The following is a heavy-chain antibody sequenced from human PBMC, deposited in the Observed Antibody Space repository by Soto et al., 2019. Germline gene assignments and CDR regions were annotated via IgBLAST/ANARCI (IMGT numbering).Heavy chain of an antibody. J-gene: IGHJ3*02. CDR3: AKGEYSSSWSTGAFDI. CDR2: ISYDGSNK. V-gene: IGHV3-30*18. CDR1: GFTFSSYG. Sequence: QVQLVESGGGVVQPGRSLRLSCAASGFTFSSYGMHWVRQAPGKGLEWVAVISYDGSNKYYADSVKGRFTISRDNSKNTLYLQMNSLRAEDKAVYYCAKGEYSSSWSTGAFDIWGQGTMVTVSS. D-gene: IGHD6-13*01.